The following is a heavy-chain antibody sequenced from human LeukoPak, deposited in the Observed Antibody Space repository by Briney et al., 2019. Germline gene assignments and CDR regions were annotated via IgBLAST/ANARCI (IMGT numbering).Heavy chain of an antibody. V-gene: IGHV4-34*01. CDR1: GGSFSGYY. J-gene: IGHJ3*02. CDR3: ARLRSYYYDSSGYYSAFDI. D-gene: IGHD3-22*01. Sequence: SETLSLTCAVYGGSFSGYYWSWIRQPPGKGLEWIGEINHSGSTNYNPSLKSRVTISVDTSKNQFSLKLSSVTAADTAVYYCARLRSYYYDSSGYYSAFDIWGQGTMVTVSS. CDR2: INHSGST.